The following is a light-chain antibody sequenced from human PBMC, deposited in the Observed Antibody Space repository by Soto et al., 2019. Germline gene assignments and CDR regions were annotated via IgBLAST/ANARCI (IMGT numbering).Light chain of an antibody. Sequence: EIVLTPSPGTLSLSPGERATLSCRASQSVSSSYLAWYQQKPGQAPRLLIYGASSRATGIPDRFGGSGSGTDFTLTISRLEPDDFALYYCQQYGSSPMYTFVQGTKLEIK. CDR2: GAS. V-gene: IGKV3-20*01. J-gene: IGKJ2*01. CDR3: QQYGSSPMYT. CDR1: QSVSSSY.